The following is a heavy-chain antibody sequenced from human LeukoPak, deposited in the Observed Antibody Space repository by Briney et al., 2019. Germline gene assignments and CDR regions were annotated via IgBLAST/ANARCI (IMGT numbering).Heavy chain of an antibody. CDR1: GGSISSYY. V-gene: IGHV4-59*01. D-gene: IGHD4-17*01. CDR2: IYYSEST. J-gene: IGHJ5*02. CDR3: ARSYGDYSNWFDP. Sequence: PSETLSLTCTVSGGSISSYYWSWIRQPPGKGLEWIGYIYYSESTNYNPSLKSRVTISVDTSKNQFSLKLSSVTAADTAVYYCARSYGDYSNWFDPWGRGTLVTVSS.